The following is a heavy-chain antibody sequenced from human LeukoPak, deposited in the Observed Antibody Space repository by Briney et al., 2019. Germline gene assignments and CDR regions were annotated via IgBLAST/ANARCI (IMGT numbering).Heavy chain of an antibody. CDR1: WLSFSNHW. D-gene: IGHD3-10*01. CDR2: IKQDGSDK. V-gene: IGHV3-7*05. CDR3: GREGTFLFDY. J-gene: IGHJ4*02. Sequence: GGSLRLSCAASWLSFSNHWKTWIRQAPGKGLEWVANIKQDGSDKNHVDSVKGRFTISKDNAKNTLHLQMNSLRAEDMSLYYCGREGTFLFDYWGQGTLVSVSS.